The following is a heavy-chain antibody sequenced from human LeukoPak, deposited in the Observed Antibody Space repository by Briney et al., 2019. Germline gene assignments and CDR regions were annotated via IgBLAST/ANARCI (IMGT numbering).Heavy chain of an antibody. CDR2: INPNSGGT. Sequence: ASVKVSCKASGYTFTGYYMHWVRQAPGQGLEWMGRINPNSGGTNYAQKFQGRVTMTRDTSISTAYMELSSLRSEDTAVYYCARSGGRYCSGGSCYSGYWGQGTPVTVSS. CDR3: ARSGGRYCSGGSCYSGY. J-gene: IGHJ4*02. D-gene: IGHD2-15*01. V-gene: IGHV1-2*06. CDR1: GYTFTGYY.